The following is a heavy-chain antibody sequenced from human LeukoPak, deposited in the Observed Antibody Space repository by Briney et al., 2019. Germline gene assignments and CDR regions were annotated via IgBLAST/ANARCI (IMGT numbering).Heavy chain of an antibody. J-gene: IGHJ6*02. V-gene: IGHV1-18*01. CDR2: ISAYNGNT. CDR1: GYTFTSYG. Sequence: ASVKVSCKASGYTFTSYGISWVRQAPRQGLEWMGWISAYNGNTNYAQKLQGRVTMTTDTSTSTAYMELRSLRSDDTAVYYCARVKERYYYYGMDVWGQGTTVTVSS. CDR3: ARVKERYYYYGMDV.